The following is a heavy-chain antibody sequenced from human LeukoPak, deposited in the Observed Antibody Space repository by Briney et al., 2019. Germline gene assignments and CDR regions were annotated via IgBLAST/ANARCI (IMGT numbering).Heavy chain of an antibody. D-gene: IGHD3-22*01. CDR1: GLTFSSYS. CDR2: ISSSSSYI. CDR3: ARCQLYYYDSSGYLLDY. J-gene: IGHJ4*02. V-gene: IGHV3-21*01. Sequence: GGSLRLSCAASGLTFSSYSMNWVRQAPGKGLEWVSSISSSSSYIYYADSVKGRFTISRDNAKNSLYLQMNSLRAEDTAVYYCARCQLYYYDSSGYLLDYWGQGTLVTVSS.